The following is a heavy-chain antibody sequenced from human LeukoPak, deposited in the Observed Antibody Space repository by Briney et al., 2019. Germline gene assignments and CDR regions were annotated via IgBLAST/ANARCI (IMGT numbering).Heavy chain of an antibody. V-gene: IGHV1-69*13. D-gene: IGHD2-2*01. CDR2: IIPIFGTA. Sequence: ASVKVSCKASGGTFSSYAISWVRQAPGQGLEWMGGIIPIFGTANYAQKFQGRVTITADESTSTAYMELSSLRSEDTAVYYCAKGPGPAAIQDYFDYWGQGTLVTVSS. CDR1: GGTFSSYA. CDR3: AKGPGPAAIQDYFDY. J-gene: IGHJ4*02.